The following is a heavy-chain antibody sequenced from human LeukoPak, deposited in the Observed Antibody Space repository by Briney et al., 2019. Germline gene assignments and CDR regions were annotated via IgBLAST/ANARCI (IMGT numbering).Heavy chain of an antibody. V-gene: IGHV4-39*07. J-gene: IGHJ1*01. Sequence: SETLSLTCTVSGGTISSSSYYWGWIRQPPGKGLEWIGRIYTSGSTNYNPSLKSRVTISVDTSKNQFSLKLSSVTAADTAVYYCAREGSSGWYLYFQHWGQGTLVTVSS. CDR1: GGTISSSSYY. CDR2: IYTSGST. CDR3: AREGSSGWYLYFQH. D-gene: IGHD6-19*01.